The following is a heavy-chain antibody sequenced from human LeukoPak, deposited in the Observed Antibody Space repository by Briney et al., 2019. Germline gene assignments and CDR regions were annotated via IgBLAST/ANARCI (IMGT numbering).Heavy chain of an antibody. J-gene: IGHJ6*02. CDR3: ARFMTIRGILGMDV. CDR2: IYYSGST. CDR1: GGSISSSSYY. V-gene: IGHV4-39*07. D-gene: IGHD4/OR15-4a*01. Sequence: SETLSLTCTVSGGSISSSSYYWGWIRRPPGKGLEWIGSIYYSGSTYYNPSLKSRVTISVDTSKNQFSLKLSSVTAADTAVYYCARFMTIRGILGMDVWGQGTTVTVSS.